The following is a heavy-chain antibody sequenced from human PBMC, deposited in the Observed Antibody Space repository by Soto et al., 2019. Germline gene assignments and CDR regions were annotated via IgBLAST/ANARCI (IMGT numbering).Heavy chain of an antibody. Sequence: GGSLRLSCAASGFTFSDYVMHWVRQAPRKGLEWVAVIRYDGSNQYYADSVKGRFTISRDNSKNTLYLQMNSLRADDTAVYYCARDPLTMVWGVAGGWFDPWGQGAQVTVSS. CDR3: ARDPLTMVWGVAGGWFDP. D-gene: IGHD3-10*01. CDR2: IRYDGSNQ. CDR1: GFTFSDYV. J-gene: IGHJ5*02. V-gene: IGHV3-33*01.